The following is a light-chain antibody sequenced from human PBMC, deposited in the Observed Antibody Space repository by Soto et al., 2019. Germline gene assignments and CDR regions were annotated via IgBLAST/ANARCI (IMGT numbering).Light chain of an antibody. J-gene: IGKJ1*01. Sequence: THSPRILSGSRVEIRGLSCRASQTVSSLAWYQQKPGQAPRLLIYDASTRATGIPARFSGSGSGTDFTLTISGLQSEDFAVYYCQQYNNWPQTFGQGTKVDIK. CDR2: DAS. V-gene: IGKV3-15*01. CDR3: QQYNNWPQT. CDR1: QTVSS.